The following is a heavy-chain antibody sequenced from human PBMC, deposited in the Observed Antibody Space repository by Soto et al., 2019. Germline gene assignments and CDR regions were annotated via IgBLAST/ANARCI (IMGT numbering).Heavy chain of an antibody. CDR2: IYHSGST. CDR3: DRLGIAAVEGWFDP. D-gene: IGHD6-13*01. J-gene: IGHJ5*02. Sequence: SETLSLTCAVSGGSISSGGYSWSWIRQPPGKGLEWIGYIYHSGSTYYNPTLKSRVTISVDRSKNQFSLKLSSVTAADTAEYDCDRLGIAAVEGWFDPWGQGTLVTVSS. CDR1: GGSISSGGYS. V-gene: IGHV4-30-2*01.